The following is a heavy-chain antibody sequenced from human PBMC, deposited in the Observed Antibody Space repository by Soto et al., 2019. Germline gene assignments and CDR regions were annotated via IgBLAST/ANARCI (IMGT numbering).Heavy chain of an antibody. CDR1: GYTFTSYY. V-gene: IGHV1-46*01. CDR3: ARVYCSGGSCYGIDY. J-gene: IGHJ4*02. Sequence: ASVKVSCKASGYTFTSYYMHWVRQAPGQGLEWMGIINPSGGSTSYAQKFQGRVTMTRDTSTSTVYMELSSLRSEDTAVYYCARVYCSGGSCYGIDYWGQDTLVTVSS. D-gene: IGHD2-15*01. CDR2: INPSGGST.